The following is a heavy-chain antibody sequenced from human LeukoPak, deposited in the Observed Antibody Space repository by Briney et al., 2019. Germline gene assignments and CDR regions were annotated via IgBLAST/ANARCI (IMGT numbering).Heavy chain of an antibody. Sequence: WASVKVSCKASGYTFTDYFMNWVRQAPGQGLEWMGWINPKSGGTVYAQKFQGRVTMTRDTSISTAYMELSRLRSDDTAVYYCARADIATWGQGTLVTVSS. V-gene: IGHV1-2*02. CDR1: GYTFTDYF. D-gene: IGHD6-13*01. CDR3: ARADIAT. CDR2: INPKSGGT. J-gene: IGHJ5*02.